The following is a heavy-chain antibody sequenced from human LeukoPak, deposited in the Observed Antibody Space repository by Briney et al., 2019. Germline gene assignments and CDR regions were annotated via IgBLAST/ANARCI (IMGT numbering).Heavy chain of an antibody. Sequence: GGSLRLSCEASGFTFSGNWMSSVRQAPGKGLEWVASINPDGSQKLYVDSVKGRFTISRDNTKSSLYLQMNSLGAEDTAMYYCAKLLGTATTYDSWGQGTRVTVSS. CDR1: GFTFSGNW. D-gene: IGHD5-24*01. CDR3: AKLLGTATTYDS. CDR2: INPDGSQK. J-gene: IGHJ4*02. V-gene: IGHV3-7*01.